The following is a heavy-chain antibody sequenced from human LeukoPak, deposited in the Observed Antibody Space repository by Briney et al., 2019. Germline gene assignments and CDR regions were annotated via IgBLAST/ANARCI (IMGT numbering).Heavy chain of an antibody. CDR1: GGTFSSYA. V-gene: IGHV1-69*05. Sequence: RASVTVSCKASGGTFSSYAISWVRQAPGQGLEWMGGIIPIFGTANYAQKFQGRVTITTDESTSTAYMELSSLRSEDTAVYYCARGDMVRGVMVTDYYYYYYMDVWGKGTTVIVSS. J-gene: IGHJ6*03. CDR3: ARGDMVRGVMVTDYYYYYYMDV. D-gene: IGHD3-10*01. CDR2: IIPIFGTA.